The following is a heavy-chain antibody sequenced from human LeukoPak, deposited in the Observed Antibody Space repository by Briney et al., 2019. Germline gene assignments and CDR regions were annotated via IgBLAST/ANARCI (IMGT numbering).Heavy chain of an antibody. CDR1: GFTFSNYA. Sequence: GGSLRLSCAASGFTFSNYAMSWVRQAPGKGLEWVSAISGGISSTYYADSVKGRFTISRDKSKNTLSLQLNSLRAEDTALYYCAKDRRSMVVTPSWAFDIWGQGTLVTVSS. CDR3: AKDRRSMVVTPSWAFDI. D-gene: IGHD4-23*01. J-gene: IGHJ3*02. V-gene: IGHV3-23*01. CDR2: ISGGISST.